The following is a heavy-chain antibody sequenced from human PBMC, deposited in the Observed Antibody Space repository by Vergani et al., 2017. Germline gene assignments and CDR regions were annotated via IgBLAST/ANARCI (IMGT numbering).Heavy chain of an antibody. J-gene: IGHJ6*02. CDR2: ISYDGSNK. CDR3: ARALYYYDSSGYYHYYYYGMDV. Sequence: QVQLVESGGGVVQPGRSLRLSCAASGFTFSSYGMHWVRQAPGKGLEWVAVISYDGSNKYYADSVKGRFTISRDNSKNTLYLQMNSLRAEDTAVYYCARALYYYDSSGYYHYYYYGMDVWGQGTTVTVSS. CDR1: GFTFSSYG. D-gene: IGHD3-22*01. V-gene: IGHV3-30*03.